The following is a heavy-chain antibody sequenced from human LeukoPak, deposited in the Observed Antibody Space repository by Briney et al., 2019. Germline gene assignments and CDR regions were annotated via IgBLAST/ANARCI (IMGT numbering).Heavy chain of an antibody. D-gene: IGHD2-15*01. CDR2: IKQDGSEK. V-gene: IGHV3-7*01. J-gene: IGHJ4*02. CDR1: GFTFSSYW. Sequence: GGSLRLSCAASGFTFSSYWMHWVRQAPGKGLVWVANIKQDGSEKYYVDSVKGRFTISRDNAKNSLYLQMNSLRAEDTAVYYCARDWDIVVVVAATTVGYWGQGTLVTVSS. CDR3: ARDWDIVVVVAATTVGY.